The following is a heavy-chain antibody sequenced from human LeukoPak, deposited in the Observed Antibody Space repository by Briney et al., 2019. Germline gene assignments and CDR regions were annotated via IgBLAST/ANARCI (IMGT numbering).Heavy chain of an antibody. J-gene: IGHJ4*02. CDR2: INHSGST. D-gene: IGHD6-6*01. CDR3: ARRGIAARPEDY. CDR1: GGSFSGYY. V-gene: IGHV4-34*01. Sequence: SETLSLTCAVYGGSFSGYYWSWIRQPPGKGLEWIGEINHSGSTNYNPSLKSRVTISVDTSKNQFSLKLSSVTAADTAVYYCARRGIAARPEDYWGQGTLVTVSS.